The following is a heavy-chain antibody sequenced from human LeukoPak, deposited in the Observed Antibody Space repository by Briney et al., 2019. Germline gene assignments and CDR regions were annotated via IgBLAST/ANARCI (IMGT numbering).Heavy chain of an antibody. CDR2: IYYSGST. CDR3: ARVSMVRGNWFDP. J-gene: IGHJ5*02. Sequence: PSQTLSLTCTVSGGYISSGGYYWSWIRQHPGKGLEWIGYIYYSGSTYYNPSLKSRVTISVDTSKNQFSLKLSSVTAADTAVYYCARVSMVRGNWFDPWGQGTLVTVSS. D-gene: IGHD3-10*01. CDR1: GGYISSGGYY. V-gene: IGHV4-31*03.